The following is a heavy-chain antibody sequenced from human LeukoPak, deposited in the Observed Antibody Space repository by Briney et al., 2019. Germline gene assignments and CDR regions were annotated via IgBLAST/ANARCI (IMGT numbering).Heavy chain of an antibody. CDR1: GYTFTGYY. V-gene: IGHV1-2*02. CDR3: ARQRSAAGTSALDY. Sequence: GASVKVSCKASGYTFTGYYMHWVRQAPGQGLEWMGWINPNSGGTNYAQKFQGRVTMTRDTSISTAYMELSRLRSDDTAVYYCARQRSAAGTSALDYWGQGTLVTVSS. J-gene: IGHJ4*02. D-gene: IGHD6-13*01. CDR2: INPNSGGT.